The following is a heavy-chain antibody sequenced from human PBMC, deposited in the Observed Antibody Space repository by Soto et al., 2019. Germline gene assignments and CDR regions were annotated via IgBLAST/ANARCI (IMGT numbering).Heavy chain of an antibody. CDR3: ANRRAVGEWACKSPEWYYFDY. V-gene: IGHV3-23*01. D-gene: IGHD3-3*01. CDR1: GLTFSDYA. CDR2: VSNSGDST. J-gene: IGHJ4*02. Sequence: EVNLLESGGGLVQTGGSLRLSCATSGLTFSDYAMSWVRQAPGKGLEWVSAVSNSGDSTYYAGSVKGRFTISRDNSKNTLYLQMSSRRAEDTAVYYCANRRAVGEWACKSPEWYYFDYWGQGTLVTVSS.